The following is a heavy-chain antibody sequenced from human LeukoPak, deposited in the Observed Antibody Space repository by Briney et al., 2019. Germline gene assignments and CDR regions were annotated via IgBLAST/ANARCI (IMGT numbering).Heavy chain of an antibody. D-gene: IGHD5-12*01. CDR1: GYTFTSYG. V-gene: IGHV1-18*01. CDR3: XXDXGXXNXCYYXYYGMDV. CDR2: ISAYNGNT. J-gene: IGHJ6*02. Sequence: ASVKVSCKASGYTFTSYGISWVRQAPGQGLEWMGWISAYNGNTNYAQKLQGRVTMTTDTSTSTAYMELRSLRSDDTAVYYCXXDXGXXNXCYYXYYGMDVWGQGTTVTVSS.